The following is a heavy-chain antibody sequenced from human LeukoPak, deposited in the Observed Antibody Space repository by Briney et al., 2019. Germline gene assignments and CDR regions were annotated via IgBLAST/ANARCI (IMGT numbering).Heavy chain of an antibody. CDR3: PKGRGIFEP. Sequence: KTSETLCLTCIVSGGSISDYYWSWIRQVPGKGLEWIGNIYYSGSTYYSPSLKSRLTISVETSKSQFSLKLNSVTAADTAVYYCPKGRGIFEPWGPVTLVTVDS. V-gene: IGHV4-59*01. CDR2: IYYSGST. CDR1: GGSISDYY. D-gene: IGHD3-10*01. J-gene: IGHJ5*02.